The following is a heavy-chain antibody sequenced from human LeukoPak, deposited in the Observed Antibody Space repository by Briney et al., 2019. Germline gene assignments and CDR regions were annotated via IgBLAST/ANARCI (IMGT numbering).Heavy chain of an antibody. CDR3: ARAQYWFGQWWFDP. D-gene: IGHD3-10*01. CDR1: EYTFTGYY. CDR2: INPNTGGT. Sequence: ASVKVSCKASEYTFTGYYLHWVRHVPGHGFEWMGYINPNTGGTDYVQKFQGRVTMTRDVSIDTAYMSLSSLRFDDTAVYYCARAQYWFGQWWFDPWGQGTLVTVSS. V-gene: IGHV1-2*02. J-gene: IGHJ5*02.